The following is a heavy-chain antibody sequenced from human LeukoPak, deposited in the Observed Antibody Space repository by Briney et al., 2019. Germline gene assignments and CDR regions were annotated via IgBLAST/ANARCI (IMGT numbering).Heavy chain of an antibody. Sequence: ASVKVSCKASGYTFTSYGISWVRQAPGQGLEWMGWISAYNGNTNYAQKLQGRVTMTTDTSTSTAYMELRRLRSDDTAVYYCARVNFGMIVVGYDYWGQGTLVTVSS. V-gene: IGHV1-18*01. CDR2: ISAYNGNT. J-gene: IGHJ4*02. D-gene: IGHD3-22*01. CDR1: GYTFTSYG. CDR3: ARVNFGMIVVGYDY.